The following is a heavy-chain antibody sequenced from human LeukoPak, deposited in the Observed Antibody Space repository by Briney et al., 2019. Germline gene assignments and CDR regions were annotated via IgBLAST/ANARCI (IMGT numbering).Heavy chain of an antibody. CDR1: GGSISSYY. CDR2: IYYSGST. D-gene: IGHD5-18*01. CDR3: AGSVDTAMVGY. Sequence: SETLSLTCTVPGGSISSYYWSWIRQSPGKGLEWIGYIYYSGSTNYNPSLKSRVTISVDTSKNQFSLKLSSVTAADTAVYYCAGSVDTAMVGYWGQGTLATVSS. J-gene: IGHJ4*02. V-gene: IGHV4-59*01.